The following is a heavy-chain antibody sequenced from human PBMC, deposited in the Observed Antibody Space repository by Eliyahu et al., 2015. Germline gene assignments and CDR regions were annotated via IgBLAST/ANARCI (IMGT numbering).Heavy chain of an antibody. CDR3: AKAAYSSGWYEDY. CDR2: ISGSGDYT. V-gene: IGHV3-23*01. D-gene: IGHD6-19*01. Sequence: SCAASGFTFSLYAMSWVRQAPGXGLEXVSAISGSGDYTYYADSVKGRFTIFRDNSKNTLYLQMNSLRAEDTTVYYCAKAAYSSGWYEDYWGQGTLVTVSS. J-gene: IGHJ4*02. CDR1: GFTFSLYA.